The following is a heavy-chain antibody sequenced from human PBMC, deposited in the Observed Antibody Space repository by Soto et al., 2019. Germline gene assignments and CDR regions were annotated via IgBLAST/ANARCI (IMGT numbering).Heavy chain of an antibody. J-gene: IGHJ4*02. CDR2: IYYSGST. CDR3: ARHGSVNYDFWSGYYFDY. V-gene: IGHV4-59*08. CDR1: GGSISSYY. Sequence: PSETLSLTCTVPGGSISSYYWSWIRQPPGKGLEWSGYIYYSGSTNYNPSLKSRVTISVDTSKNQFSLKLSSVTAADTAVYYCARHGSVNYDFWSGYYFDYWGQGTLVTVSS. D-gene: IGHD3-3*01.